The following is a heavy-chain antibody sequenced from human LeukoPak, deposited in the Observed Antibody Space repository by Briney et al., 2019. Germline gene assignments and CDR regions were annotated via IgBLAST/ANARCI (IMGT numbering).Heavy chain of an antibody. CDR3: ARNNGMDV. V-gene: IGHV3-7*03. Sequence: GGSLRLSCAASGFALSSHWVTWVRQVPGRGPEWVANVNRDGSETYYLDSVKGRFTISKDNAKNSLYLQMNSLGAEDTALYHCARNNGMDVWGQGTTVIVSS. CDR2: VNRDGSET. CDR1: GFALSSHW. J-gene: IGHJ6*02.